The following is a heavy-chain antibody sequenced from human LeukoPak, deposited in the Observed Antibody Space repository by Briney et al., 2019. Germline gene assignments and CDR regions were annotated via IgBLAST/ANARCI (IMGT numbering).Heavy chain of an antibody. Sequence: GGSLRLSCAGSGFTFSSYWMTWVRQAPGKGLEWVANIKQDGSEKYYVDSVRGRFTISRDNAKNSLYLQMNSLRAEDTAVYYCVREARESGGFDYWGQGTLVTVSS. CDR1: GFTFSSYW. D-gene: IGHD5-24*01. CDR2: IKQDGSEK. V-gene: IGHV3-7*01. CDR3: VREARESGGFDY. J-gene: IGHJ4*02.